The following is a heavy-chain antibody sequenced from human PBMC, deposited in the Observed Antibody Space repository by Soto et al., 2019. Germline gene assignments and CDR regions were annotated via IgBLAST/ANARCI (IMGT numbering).Heavy chain of an antibody. CDR3: AKSVAIVGNSYYYYTIDV. Sequence: EVQLLESGGGLVQPGGSLRLSCAASGFTFSSYAMSWVRQAPGKGLDWVSGISGYGSSTYYADSVKGRFTISRDNSKNTLYLQMGSLRADDTAVYYCAKSVAIVGNSYYYYTIDVWGQGTTVTVSS. V-gene: IGHV3-23*01. J-gene: IGHJ6*02. CDR1: GFTFSSYA. D-gene: IGHD1-26*01. CDR2: ISGYGSST.